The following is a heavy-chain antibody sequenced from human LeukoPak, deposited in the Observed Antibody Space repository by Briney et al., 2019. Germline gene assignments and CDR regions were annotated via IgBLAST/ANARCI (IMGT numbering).Heavy chain of an antibody. V-gene: IGHV3-48*01. CDR2: ISSSSSTI. J-gene: IGHJ4*02. Sequence: PGGSLRLSCAASGFTFSSYSMNWVRQAPGKGLEWVSYISSSSSTIYYADSVKGRFTISRDNAKNSLYLQMNSLRAEDTAVYYCARAHNWNYGTFDYWGQGTLVTVSS. D-gene: IGHD1-7*01. CDR3: ARAHNWNYGTFDY. CDR1: GFTFSSYS.